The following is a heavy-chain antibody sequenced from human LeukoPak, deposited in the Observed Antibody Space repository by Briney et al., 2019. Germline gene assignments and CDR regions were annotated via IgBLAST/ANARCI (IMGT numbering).Heavy chain of an antibody. D-gene: IGHD3/OR15-3a*01. V-gene: IGHV3-15*01. Sequence: GGSLRLSCAASGFTVTNAWMSWVRQAPGKGLEWVSRIKSQIGGGTRDYAARVKGRFTISKDDSKNTLYLQMNGLKTDDGAVYYCTTGDWSAGNWGQGTLVTVSS. J-gene: IGHJ4*02. CDR3: TTGDWSAGN. CDR1: GFTVTNAW. CDR2: IKSQIGGGTR.